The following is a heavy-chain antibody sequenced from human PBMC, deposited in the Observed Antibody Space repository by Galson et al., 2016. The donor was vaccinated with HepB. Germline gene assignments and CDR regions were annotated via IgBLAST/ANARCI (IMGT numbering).Heavy chain of an antibody. D-gene: IGHD3-10*01. CDR2: IYDSGST. V-gene: IGHV4-31*11. CDR3: ATTFVGGDAFDI. J-gene: IGHJ3*02. CDR1: GGSITSGGYY. Sequence: TLSLTCAVSGGSITSGGYYWSWIRQHPGKGLEWIGYIYDSGSTYYNPSLKSRVTISVDTSKNQFSLKLSSVTAADTAVYYCATTFVGGDAFDIWGQGTMVTVSS.